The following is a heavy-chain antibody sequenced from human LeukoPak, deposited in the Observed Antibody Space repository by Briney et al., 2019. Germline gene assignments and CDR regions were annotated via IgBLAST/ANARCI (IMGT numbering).Heavy chain of an antibody. CDR1: GGSFSGYY. D-gene: IGHD3-22*01. CDR3: ARGDSSVVANDY. V-gene: IGHV4-34*01. CDR2: INHSGST. J-gene: IGHJ4*02. Sequence: SETLSLTCAVYGGSFSGYYWSWIRQPPGKGLEWIGEINHSGSTNYDPSLKSRVTIPVDTSKNQFSLKLSSVTAADTAVYYCARGDSSVVANDYWGQGTLVTVSS.